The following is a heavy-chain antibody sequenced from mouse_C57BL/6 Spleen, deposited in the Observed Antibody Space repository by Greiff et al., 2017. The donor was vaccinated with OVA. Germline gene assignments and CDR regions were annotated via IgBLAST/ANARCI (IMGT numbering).Heavy chain of an antibody. Sequence: EVQLVESGGGLVKPGGSLKLSCAASGFTFSDYGMHWVRQAPEKGLEWVAYISSGSSTIYYADTVKGRFTISRDNAKNTLFLQMTSLRSEDTAMYYCARSDYYGSRYYAMDYWGQGTSVTVSS. V-gene: IGHV5-17*01. CDR2: ISSGSSTI. J-gene: IGHJ4*01. CDR1: GFTFSDYG. CDR3: ARSDYYGSRYYAMDY. D-gene: IGHD1-1*01.